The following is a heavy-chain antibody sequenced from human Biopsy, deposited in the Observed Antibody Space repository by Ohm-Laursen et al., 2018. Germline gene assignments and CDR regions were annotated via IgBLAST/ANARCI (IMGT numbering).Heavy chain of an antibody. CDR3: VRDRRDWYEP. CDR1: GGSISSGGYY. Sequence: TLSLTCSVSGGSISSGGYYWSWIRQFPGKGLELLGYIYNVESTYYNPSLKSRALISGDASRNQYSLKLTSVTAADTAVYYCVRDRRDWYEPWGQGTLVTVSS. CDR2: IYNVEST. V-gene: IGHV4-31*03. J-gene: IGHJ5*02.